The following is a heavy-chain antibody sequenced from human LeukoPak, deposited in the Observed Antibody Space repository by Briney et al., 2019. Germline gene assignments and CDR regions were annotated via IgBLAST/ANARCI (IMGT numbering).Heavy chain of an antibody. Sequence: ASVKVSCKASGYTFTGYYMHWVRQAPGQGLEWMGWINPNSGGTNYAQKFQGRVTMTRDTSISTAYMELSRLRSDDTAVYYCARDGSRAVAGTGAYYYYYMDVWGKGTTVTVSS. J-gene: IGHJ6*03. CDR3: ARDGSRAVAGTGAYYYYYMDV. CDR2: INPNSGGT. V-gene: IGHV1-2*02. CDR1: GYTFTGYY. D-gene: IGHD6-19*01.